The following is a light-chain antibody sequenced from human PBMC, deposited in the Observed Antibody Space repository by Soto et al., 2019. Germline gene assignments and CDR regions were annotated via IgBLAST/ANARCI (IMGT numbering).Light chain of an antibody. CDR1: QSVSSW. Sequence: DIQMTQSPSTLSASIGDRVTITCRASQSVSSWLAWYQQKPGKAPNLLIYDASSLESGVPSRFSGSGSGTEFTLTINSLQPDDFASYYCQQYKSHWTFGQGTKVDI. J-gene: IGKJ1*01. CDR2: DAS. CDR3: QQYKSHWT. V-gene: IGKV1-5*01.